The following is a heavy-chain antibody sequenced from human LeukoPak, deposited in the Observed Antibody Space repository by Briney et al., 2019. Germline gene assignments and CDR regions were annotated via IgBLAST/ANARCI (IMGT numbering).Heavy chain of an antibody. CDR2: ITSDSRYM. Sequence: GGSLSLSCAASGFTFSSYNMNWVRQAPGKGLEWVSSITSDSRYMYYADSVKGRFTISRDNAKNSLYLQMNSLRAEDTAVYYCASPYYYDSSGYYYYWGQGTLVTVSS. V-gene: IGHV3-21*01. D-gene: IGHD3-22*01. J-gene: IGHJ4*02. CDR1: GFTFSSYN. CDR3: ASPYYYDSSGYYYY.